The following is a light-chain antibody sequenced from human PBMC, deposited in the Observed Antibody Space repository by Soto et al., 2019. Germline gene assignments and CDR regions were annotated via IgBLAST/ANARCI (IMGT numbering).Light chain of an antibody. V-gene: IGKV3-20*01. J-gene: IGKJ3*01. CDR2: GAS. CDR3: LQYGSSLFT. Sequence: EIVLTQSPGTLSLSPGERATLSCRASQSVSSSYLAWYQQKPGQAPRLLIYGASSRATGIPDRFSGSGSGTDFPLTISRLEPEYFAVYYCLQYGSSLFTFGPGTKVDIK. CDR1: QSVSSSY.